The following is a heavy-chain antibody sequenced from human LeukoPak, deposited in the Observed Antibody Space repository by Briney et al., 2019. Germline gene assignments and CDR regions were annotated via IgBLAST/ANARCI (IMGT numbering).Heavy chain of an antibody. CDR1: GYSVSNTYY. CDR2: IHHTGTT. Sequence: SETLSLTCAVSGYSVSNTYYWGWIRQPPGEGLEWVGGIHHTGTTYYNPSLKSRVVVSLDTSKNQFSLKLSSVTAADMAVYYCASGYFDGWGTFDYWGQGILVTVSS. D-gene: IGHD3-10*01. J-gene: IGHJ4*02. CDR3: ASGYFDGWGTFDY. V-gene: IGHV4-38-2*01.